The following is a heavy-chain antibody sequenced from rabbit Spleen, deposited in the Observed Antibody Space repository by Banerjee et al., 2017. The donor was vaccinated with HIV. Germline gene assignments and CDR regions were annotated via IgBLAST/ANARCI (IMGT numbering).Heavy chain of an antibody. CDR1: GFSFSSSSY. Sequence: QSLEESGGDLVKPGASLTLTCTASGFSFSSSSYMCWVRQAPGKGLEWIACIYAGRTGNTWYASWAKGRFTISKTSSTTVTLQMTSLTAADTATYFCARHTYNDDGDRAFNLWGQGTLVTVS. CDR3: ARHTYNDDGDRAFNL. D-gene: IGHD2-1*01. J-gene: IGHJ4*01. CDR2: IYAGRTGNT. V-gene: IGHV1S40*01.